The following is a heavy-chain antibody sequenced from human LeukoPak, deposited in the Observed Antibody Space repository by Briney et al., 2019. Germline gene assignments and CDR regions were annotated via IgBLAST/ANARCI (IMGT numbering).Heavy chain of an antibody. CDR1: GFTFSDHY. D-gene: IGHD3-10*02. CDR2: IRSSGSTK. V-gene: IGHV3-11*04. Sequence: GGSLRLSCAVSGFTFSDHYMSWIRQAPGKGLEWVSYIRSSGSTKYYADSMKGRFTISRDNAKNSLYLQMNSLRAEDTAVYYCAELGITMIGGVWGKGTTVTISS. CDR3: AELGITMIGGV. J-gene: IGHJ6*04.